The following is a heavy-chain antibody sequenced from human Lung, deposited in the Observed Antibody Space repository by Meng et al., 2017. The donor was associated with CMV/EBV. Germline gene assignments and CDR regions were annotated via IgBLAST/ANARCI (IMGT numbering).Heavy chain of an antibody. CDR3: AHRLYRHYVDY. CDR1: GFSLSPSGVG. J-gene: IGHJ4*02. Sequence: GPXLVXPTQTLTLTCSLPGFSLSPSGVGVGWIRQTPAKALEWLALILWNDDKRYNPSLKRRLTVTRDSSKTQVVLKMTNMDPEDTATYYCAHRLYRHYVDYWGQGALVXVSS. D-gene: IGHD4-11*01. V-gene: IGHV2-5*01. CDR2: ILWNDDK.